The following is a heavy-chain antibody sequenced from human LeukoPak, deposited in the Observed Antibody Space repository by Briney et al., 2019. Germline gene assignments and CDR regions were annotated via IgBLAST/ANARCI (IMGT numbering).Heavy chain of an antibody. D-gene: IGHD1-1*01. CDR3: AAQGTRTGAYDP. CDR2: IDPDGDTT. CDR1: GFSFSSCV. Sequence: GGSLRLSCAASGFSFSSCVMLWVRQAPGMGLEYVSSIDPDGDTTYYANSVKGRFTISRDNSKNMLYLQMGSLTTEDMAVYYCAAQGTRTGAYDPWGQGTLVTVSS. J-gene: IGHJ5*02. V-gene: IGHV3-64*01.